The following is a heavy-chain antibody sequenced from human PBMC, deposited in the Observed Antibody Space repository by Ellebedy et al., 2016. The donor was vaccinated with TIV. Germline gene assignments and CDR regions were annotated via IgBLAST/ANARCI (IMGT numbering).Heavy chain of an antibody. V-gene: IGHV3-66*04. D-gene: IGHD3-10*01. Sequence: GESLKISCAASGFTFSSYAMTWVRQAPGKGLEWVSAIYSGGVTYYADSVKGRFTISRDNSKTTLYLQMNSLRAEDTAVYYCARQTGESTTFDSWGQGTLVTVSS. CDR2: IYSGGVT. CDR3: ARQTGESTTFDS. CDR1: GFTFSSYA. J-gene: IGHJ4*01.